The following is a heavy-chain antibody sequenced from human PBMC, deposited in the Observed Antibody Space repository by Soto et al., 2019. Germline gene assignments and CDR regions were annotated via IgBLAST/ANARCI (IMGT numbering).Heavy chain of an antibody. CDR1: GDSISSRSYF. J-gene: IGHJ4*02. CDR2: IYYGGTT. V-gene: IGHV4-39*01. Sequence: SETLSLTCTVSGDSISSRSYFWDWIRQPPGEGLEWIGSIYYGGTTYYNPTLKSRVTISVDTSKNQFSLKLSSVTAADTAVYYCARSIKETGNHGSGSFYIPTYFDSWGQGTLVTVSS. D-gene: IGHD3-10*01. CDR3: ARSIKETGNHGSGSFYIPTYFDS.